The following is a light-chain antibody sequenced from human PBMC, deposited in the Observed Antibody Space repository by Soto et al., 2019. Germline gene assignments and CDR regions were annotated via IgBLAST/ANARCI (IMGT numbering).Light chain of an antibody. CDR3: QQYNNWPPWT. V-gene: IGKV3-15*01. CDR1: QRVSSN. CDR2: CAS. Sequence: EIVMTQSPATLSVSPGERATLSCRASQRVSSNLAWYQQKPGQAPRLLIYCASTRATGIPARFSGSGSETEFTLTISSLQSEDFAVYYCQQYNNWPPWTFGQGTKVEIK. J-gene: IGKJ1*01.